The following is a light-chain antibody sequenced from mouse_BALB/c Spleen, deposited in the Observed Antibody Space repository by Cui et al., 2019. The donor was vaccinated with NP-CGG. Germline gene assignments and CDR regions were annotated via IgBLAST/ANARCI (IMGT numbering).Light chain of an antibody. Sequence: PAVTQQSAPTTSPGETVTLTCRSSTGAVTTSNYANWVQEKPDHLFTGLIGGTNNRAPGVPARFSGSLIGDKAALTITGAQTEDEAIYFCVLWYSNHWVFGGGTKLTVL. CDR1: TGAVTTSNY. V-gene: IGLV1*01. J-gene: IGLJ1*01. CDR2: GTN. CDR3: VLWYSNHWV.